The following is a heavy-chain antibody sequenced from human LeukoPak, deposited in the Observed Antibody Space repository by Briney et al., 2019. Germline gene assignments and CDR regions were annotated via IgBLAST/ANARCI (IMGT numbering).Heavy chain of an antibody. J-gene: IGHJ3*02. Sequence: GGSLRLSCAASGFTLSSCWMSWVRQAPGKGLEWVANIKQDGSEKYYVDCVKSRFTISRDNAKNSLYLQMNSLRAEDTAVYYCARIYGDYVLFAFDIWGQGTMVTVSS. V-gene: IGHV3-7*01. CDR3: ARIYGDYVLFAFDI. CDR2: IKQDGSEK. CDR1: GFTLSSCW. D-gene: IGHD4-17*01.